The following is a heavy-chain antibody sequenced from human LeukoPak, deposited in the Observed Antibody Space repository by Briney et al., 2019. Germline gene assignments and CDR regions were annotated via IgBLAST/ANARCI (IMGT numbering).Heavy chain of an antibody. CDR1: GGSISSYY. J-gene: IGHJ5*02. D-gene: IGHD6-19*01. CDR2: IYYSGST. CDR3: ARSTAVYNWFDP. Sequence: PSETLSLTCTVSGGSISSYYWSWIRQPPGKGLERIGYIYYSGSTNYNPSLKSRVTISVDTSKNQFSLKLSSVTAADTAVYYCARSTAVYNWFDPWGQGTLVTVSS. V-gene: IGHV4-59*01.